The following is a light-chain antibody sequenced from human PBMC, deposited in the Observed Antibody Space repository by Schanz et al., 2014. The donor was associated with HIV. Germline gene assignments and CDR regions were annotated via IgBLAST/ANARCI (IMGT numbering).Light chain of an antibody. CDR1: QSVSDY. CDR2: DSS. Sequence: EIVLTQSPATLSLSPGERATLSCRASQSVSDYLAWYQQKPGQAPRLLIYDSSNRATGIPVRFTGSGSGTDFTLTISSLEPEDFTVYYCQQRSNWPVTFGQGTKLDFK. V-gene: IGKV3-11*01. J-gene: IGKJ2*01. CDR3: QQRSNWPVT.